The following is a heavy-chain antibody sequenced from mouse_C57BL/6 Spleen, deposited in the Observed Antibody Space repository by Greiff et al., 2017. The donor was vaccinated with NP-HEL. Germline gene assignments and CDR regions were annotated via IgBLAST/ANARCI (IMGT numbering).Heavy chain of an antibody. D-gene: IGHD1-1*01. CDR1: GYSITSGYY. J-gene: IGHJ3*01. CDR3: ASHYGGFAY. Sequence: DVQLQESGPGLVKPSQSLSLTCSVTGYSITSGYYWNWIRQFPGNKLEWMGYISYDGSNNYNPSLKNRISITRDTSKNQFFLKLNSVTTEDTATYYCASHYGGFAYWGQGTLVTVSA. CDR2: ISYDGSN. V-gene: IGHV3-6*01.